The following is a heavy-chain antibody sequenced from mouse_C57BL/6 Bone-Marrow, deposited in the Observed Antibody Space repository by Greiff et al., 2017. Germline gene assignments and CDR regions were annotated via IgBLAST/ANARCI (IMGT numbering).Heavy chain of an antibody. V-gene: IGHV5-9*01. Sequence: EVKLMESGGGLVKPGGSLKLSCAASGFTFSSYTMSWVRQTPEKRLEWVATISGGGGNTYYPDSVKGRFTISRDNAKNTLYLQLNSLRSEDTALYYCARTYYAMDYWGQGTSVTVSS. CDR3: ARTYYAMDY. CDR2: ISGGGGNT. CDR1: GFTFSSYT. J-gene: IGHJ4*01.